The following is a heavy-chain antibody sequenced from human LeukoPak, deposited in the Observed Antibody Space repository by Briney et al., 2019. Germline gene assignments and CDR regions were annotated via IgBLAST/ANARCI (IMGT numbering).Heavy chain of an antibody. D-gene: IGHD1-14*01. CDR1: GFTFSSYG. V-gene: IGHV3-33*08. J-gene: IGHJ5*02. CDR2: IRYDGSNK. CDR3: ARDREISYTTTPNWFDP. Sequence: GRSLRLFCSASGFTFSSYGMHWVRQAPGKGLEWVAFIRYDGSNKYYADSVKGRFTISRDNAKHSLYLQMNSLRAEDTALYYCARDREISYTTTPNWFDPWGKGTLVTVSS.